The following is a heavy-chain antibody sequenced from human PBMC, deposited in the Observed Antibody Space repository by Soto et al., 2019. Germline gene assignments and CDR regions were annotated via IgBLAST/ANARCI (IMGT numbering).Heavy chain of an antibody. J-gene: IGHJ4*02. CDR3: GRYYSDSSGYLN. D-gene: IGHD3-22*01. Sequence: SETLSLTCTVSGDSISSGDYYWSWIRQPPGKGLEWIGYIYYSGSTYYNPSLKSRVTISVDTSKNQFSLKLSSVTAADTAVYYCGRYYSDSSGYLNWGQGTLVTVS. CDR2: IYYSGST. V-gene: IGHV4-30-4*01. CDR1: GDSISSGDYY.